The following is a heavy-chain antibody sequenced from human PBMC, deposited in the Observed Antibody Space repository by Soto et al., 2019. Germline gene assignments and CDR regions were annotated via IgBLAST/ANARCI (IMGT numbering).Heavy chain of an antibody. J-gene: IGHJ4*02. CDR3: VKDGVSGWSDYFFDY. Sequence: EVLLLESGGGLVQPGGSLRLSCAASGFTFSFYPMSWVRQAPGKGLEWVSGISSSAGTTYYADPVKGRFTISRDNSKSTLYLQMNSLSAEDTAVYYCVKDGVSGWSDYFFDYWGQGTLVTVSS. CDR2: ISSSAGTT. V-gene: IGHV3-23*01. D-gene: IGHD6-19*01. CDR1: GFTFSFYP.